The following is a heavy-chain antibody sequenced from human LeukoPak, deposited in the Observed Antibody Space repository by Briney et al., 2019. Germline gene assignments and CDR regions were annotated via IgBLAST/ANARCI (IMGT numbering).Heavy chain of an antibody. CDR3: ARASVKADIVVVPAVYNWFDP. CDR2: INHSGST. CDR1: GGSFSGYY. V-gene: IGHV4-34*01. D-gene: IGHD2-2*01. J-gene: IGHJ5*02. Sequence: PSETLSLTCAVYGGSFSGYYWSWIRQPPGKGLEWIGEINHSGSTNYNPSLKSRVTISVDTSKNQFSLKLSSVTVADTAVYYCARASVKADIVVVPAVYNWFDPWGQGTLVTVSS.